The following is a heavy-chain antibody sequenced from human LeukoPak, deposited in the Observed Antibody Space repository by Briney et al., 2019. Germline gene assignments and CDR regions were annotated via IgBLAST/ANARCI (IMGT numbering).Heavy chain of an antibody. J-gene: IGHJ5*02. Sequence: ASVKVSCKASGYTFTSYGISWVRQAPGQGLEWMGWISAYNGNTNYAQKLQGRVTMTTDTSTSAAYMELSRLRSDDTAVYYCARDLLSYCTNGVCYTKGWFDPWGQGTLVTVSS. CDR3: ARDLLSYCTNGVCYTKGWFDP. D-gene: IGHD2-8*01. V-gene: IGHV1-18*01. CDR1: GYTFTSYG. CDR2: ISAYNGNT.